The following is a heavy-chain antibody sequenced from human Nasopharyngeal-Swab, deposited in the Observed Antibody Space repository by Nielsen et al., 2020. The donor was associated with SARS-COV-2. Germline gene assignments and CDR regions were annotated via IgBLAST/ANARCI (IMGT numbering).Heavy chain of an antibody. CDR2: IKQYGSEK. D-gene: IGHD3-22*01. J-gene: IGHJ6*02. CDR1: GFSFSSYW. Sequence: GGSLRLSCAASGFSFSSYWMCWVRQAPGKGLEWVANIKQYGSEKDYVDSVKGRFTISRDNAKNSLYLQMNSLRAEDTAVYYCARDQYYDSSGYYYYGMDDWGQGTTVTVSS. V-gene: IGHV3-7*01. CDR3: ARDQYYDSSGYYYYGMDD.